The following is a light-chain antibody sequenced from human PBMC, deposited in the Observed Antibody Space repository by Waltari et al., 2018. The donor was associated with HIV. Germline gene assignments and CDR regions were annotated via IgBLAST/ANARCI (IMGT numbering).Light chain of an antibody. Sequence: EIVMTQSPPTLSVSPGQRVTLSCRASQSSSAKVAWYQQRPGQAPRLLIYEAATRPTGIPARFSGSGSGTEFTLTISSLQSEDFATYFCQQYDDGPRGITFGQGTMLEIK. CDR2: EAA. CDR3: QQYDDGPRGIT. CDR1: QSSSAK. J-gene: IGKJ2*01. V-gene: IGKV3-15*01.